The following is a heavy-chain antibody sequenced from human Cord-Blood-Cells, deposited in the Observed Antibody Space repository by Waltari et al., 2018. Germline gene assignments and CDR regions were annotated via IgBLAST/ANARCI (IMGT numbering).Heavy chain of an antibody. V-gene: IGHV3-48*02. Sequence: EVQLVESGGGLVQPGGSLRLSCAASGFTFSSYSMNWVRQAPGEGLEWVSYISSSSSTIYYADSVKGRFTISRDNAKNSLYLQMNSLRDEDTAVYYCARDFIVVVPAAIPDAFDIWGQGTMVTVSS. CDR2: ISSSSSTI. D-gene: IGHD2-2*01. CDR1: GFTFSSYS. J-gene: IGHJ3*02. CDR3: ARDFIVVVPAAIPDAFDI.